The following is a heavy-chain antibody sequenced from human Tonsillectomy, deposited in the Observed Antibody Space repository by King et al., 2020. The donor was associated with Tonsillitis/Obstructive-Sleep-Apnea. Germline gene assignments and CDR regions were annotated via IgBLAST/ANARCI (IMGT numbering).Heavy chain of an antibody. CDR2: ISYDGSNK. D-gene: IGHD3-22*01. J-gene: IGHJ4*02. CDR1: GFTFSSYG. CDR3: AKDLLLWDTMTLEKPDYFDY. Sequence: VQLVESGGGVVQPGRSLRLSCAASGFTFSSYGMHWVRQAPGKGLEWVAVISYDGSNKYYADSVKGRFTISRDNSKNTLYLQMNSLRAEDTAVYYCAKDLLLWDTMTLEKPDYFDYWGQGTLVTVSS. V-gene: IGHV3-30*18.